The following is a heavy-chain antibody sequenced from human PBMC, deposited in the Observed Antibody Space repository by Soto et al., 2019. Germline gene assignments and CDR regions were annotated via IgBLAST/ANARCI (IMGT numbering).Heavy chain of an antibody. J-gene: IGHJ4*02. Sequence: QVQLVESGGGVVQPGRSLRLSCAASGFTFSNYGMHWVRQAPGKGLEWVSVIWYDGSNKYYANSVKGRFTISRDNSKNTLYLQMNSLRAEDTAVYYCARDRMYYDFWSAFAYWGQGSLVTVSS. CDR2: IWYDGSNK. CDR1: GFTFSNYG. V-gene: IGHV3-33*01. D-gene: IGHD3-3*01. CDR3: ARDRMYYDFWSAFAY.